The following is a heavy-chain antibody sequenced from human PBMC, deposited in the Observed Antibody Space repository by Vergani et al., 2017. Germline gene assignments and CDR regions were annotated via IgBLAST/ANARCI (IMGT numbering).Heavy chain of an antibody. V-gene: IGHV3-15*01. CDR1: GFTFSNAW. J-gene: IGHJ4*02. CDR2: IKSKTDGGTT. CDR3: TTDARANWNDPWDY. D-gene: IGHD1-1*01. Sequence: EVQLVESGGGLVKPGGSLRLSCAASGFTFSNAWMSWVRQAQGKGLEWVGRIKSKTDGGTTDYATPVKGRFTISRDDSKNTLYLQMNSLKTEDTAVYYCTTDARANWNDPWDYWGQGTLVTVSS.